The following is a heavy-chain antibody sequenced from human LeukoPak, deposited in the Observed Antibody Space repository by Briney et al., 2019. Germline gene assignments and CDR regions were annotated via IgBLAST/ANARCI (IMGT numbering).Heavy chain of an antibody. CDR3: ARHVAYDYSNYVGDYYFDY. CDR1: GVSFSGYY. Sequence: SETLSLTCAVYGVSFSGYYWSWIRQPPGKGLEWIGEINHSGSTNYNPSLKSRVTISVDTSKNQFSLKLSSVTAADTAVYYCARHVAYDYSNYVGDYYFDYWGQGTLVTVSS. V-gene: IGHV4-34*01. J-gene: IGHJ4*02. D-gene: IGHD4-11*01. CDR2: INHSGST.